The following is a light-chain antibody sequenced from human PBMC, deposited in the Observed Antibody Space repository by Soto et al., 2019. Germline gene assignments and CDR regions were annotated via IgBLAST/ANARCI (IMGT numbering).Light chain of an antibody. CDR3: SSYTSSNTVL. J-gene: IGLJ2*01. CDR2: EVT. V-gene: IGLV2-14*01. CDR1: SSDVGGYNY. Sequence: QSALTQPVSVSGSPGQTITISCTGTSSDVGGYNYVSWYQQLPGKAPKLMIYEVTNRPSGVSNRFSGSKSGDTASLTISGLQAEDEADYYCSSYTSSNTVLFGGGTKLTVL.